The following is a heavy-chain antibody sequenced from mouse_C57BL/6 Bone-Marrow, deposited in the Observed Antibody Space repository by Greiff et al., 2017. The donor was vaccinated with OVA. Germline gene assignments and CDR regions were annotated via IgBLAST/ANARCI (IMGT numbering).Heavy chain of an antibody. Sequence: VQLKESGAELVKPGASVKLSCKASGYTFTEYTIHWVKQRSGQGLEWIGWFYPGSGSIKYNEKFKDKATLTADKSSSTVYMELSRLTSEDSAVYFCARHEASLLLRYQGYFDVWGTGTTVTVSS. CDR2: FYPGSGSI. CDR1: GYTFTEYT. CDR3: ARHEASLLLRYQGYFDV. V-gene: IGHV1-62-2*01. D-gene: IGHD1-1*01. J-gene: IGHJ1*03.